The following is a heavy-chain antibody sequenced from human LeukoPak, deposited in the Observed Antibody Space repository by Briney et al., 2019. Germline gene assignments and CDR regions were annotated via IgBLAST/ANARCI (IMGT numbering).Heavy chain of an antibody. CDR2: IHYSGST. CDR1: GGSISSYY. V-gene: IGHV4-59*01. D-gene: IGHD6-6*01. CDR3: ARDIASIAARHDWYFDL. J-gene: IGHJ2*01. Sequence: SETLSLTCKVSGGSISSYYWSWIRQFPGKGLEWIGYIHYSGSTNYNPSLKSRVTISVDTSRNQFSLKLSSVTAADTAVYYCARDIASIAARHDWYFDLWGRGTLVTVS.